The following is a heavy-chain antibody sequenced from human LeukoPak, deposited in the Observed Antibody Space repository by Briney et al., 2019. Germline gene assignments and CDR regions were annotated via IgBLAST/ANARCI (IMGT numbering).Heavy chain of an antibody. D-gene: IGHD2-21*01. CDR2: MNSDTGYT. CDR1: GYIFTSND. J-gene: IGHJ5*02. Sequence: AASVKVSCKASGYIFTSNDINWVRQAAGQGLEWMGWMNSDTGYTGYALKFHDRITLTRNTSISTAYMELSSLTSEDTAVYYCTRGATQGLINWFDPRGQGTLVIVSS. V-gene: IGHV1-8*01. CDR3: TRGATQGLINWFDP.